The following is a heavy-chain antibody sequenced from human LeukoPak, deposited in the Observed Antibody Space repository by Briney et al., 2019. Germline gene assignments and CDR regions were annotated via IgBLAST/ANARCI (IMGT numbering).Heavy chain of an antibody. CDR3: GEGH. CDR1: GFTFSNFA. CDR2: ISGSGDKT. V-gene: IGHV3-23*01. J-gene: IGHJ4*02. Sequence: PGGPLRLSCAASGFTFSNFAMIWVRQAPGKGLEWVSAISGSGDKTHYADSVKGRFTISRDNSKSVLYIQLNNLRLEDTAVYYCGEGHWGRGTLVTVSS.